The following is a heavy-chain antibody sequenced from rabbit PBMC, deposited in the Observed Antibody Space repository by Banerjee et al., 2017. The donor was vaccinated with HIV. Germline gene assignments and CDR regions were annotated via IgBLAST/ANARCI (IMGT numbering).Heavy chain of an antibody. CDR1: GFSLSSYY. V-gene: IGHV1S7*01. CDR2: VDPVFGSA. Sequence: QLKESGGGLVQPGGSLTLTCTVSGFSLSSYYMSWVRQAPGKGLEWIGYVDPVFGSAYYASWVNGRFTISSDNAQNTVDLQMNSLTAADTATYFCATAPDNNGYIFNLWGPGTLVTVS. D-gene: IGHD6-1*01. J-gene: IGHJ4*01. CDR3: ATAPDNNGYIFNL.